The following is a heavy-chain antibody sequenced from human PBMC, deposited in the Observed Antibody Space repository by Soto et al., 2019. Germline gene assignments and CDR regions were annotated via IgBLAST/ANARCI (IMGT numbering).Heavy chain of an antibody. CDR2: ITASGGRT. CDR1: GVTFRSYA. D-gene: IGHD4-17*01. J-gene: IGHJ5*01. CDR3: AKDTRYADYVRWFDS. Sequence: CTASGVTFRSYAMTWVLQATGRGLEGVSGITASGGRTYYADSVKGRFTISRDNSKSTLYLQMNSLRAEDTAVYYCAKDTRYADYVRWFDSCGQATLVTVPS. V-gene: IGHV3-23*01.